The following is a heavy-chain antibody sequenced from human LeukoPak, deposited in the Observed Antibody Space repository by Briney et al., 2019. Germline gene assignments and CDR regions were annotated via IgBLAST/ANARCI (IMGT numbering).Heavy chain of an antibody. J-gene: IGHJ6*03. V-gene: IGHV1-69*05. Sequence: ASVKVSCKAFGGTFSSYAMIWVRQAPGQGLERMGGIIPIFGTANYAQKFQGRVTITTDESTSTAYMELSSLRSEDTAVYYCARGLYYYDSSGYDYYYMDVWGKGTTVTVSS. CDR2: IIPIFGTA. CDR1: GGTFSSYA. CDR3: ARGLYYYDSSGYDYYYMDV. D-gene: IGHD3-22*01.